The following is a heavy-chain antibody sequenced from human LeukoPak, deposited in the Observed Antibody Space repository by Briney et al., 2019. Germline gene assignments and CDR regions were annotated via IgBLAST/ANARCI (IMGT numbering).Heavy chain of an antibody. CDR3: AKGYGSGSLSSDY. CDR2: LSYDGSNK. J-gene: IGHJ4*02. Sequence: PGGSLRLSCAASGFTFSNYGMHWVRQTPGKELEWVAFLSYDGSNKYYADSVKGRFTISRDNSKNTVYLQMDSLRAEDTAVYYCAKGYGSGSLSSDYWGQGTPVTVSS. D-gene: IGHD3-10*01. CDR1: GFTFSNYG. V-gene: IGHV3-30*18.